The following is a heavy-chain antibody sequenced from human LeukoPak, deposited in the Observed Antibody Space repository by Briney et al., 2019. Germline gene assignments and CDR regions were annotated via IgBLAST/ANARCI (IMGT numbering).Heavy chain of an antibody. CDR2: INHSGST. Sequence: SETLSLTCAVYGGSFSGYSWSWIRQPPGKGLEWIGEINHSGSTNYNPSLKSRVTISVDTSKNQFSLKLSSVTAADTAVYYCARDLWFGELGYWGQGTLVTVSS. D-gene: IGHD3-10*01. CDR1: GGSFSGYS. J-gene: IGHJ4*02. CDR3: ARDLWFGELGY. V-gene: IGHV4-34*01.